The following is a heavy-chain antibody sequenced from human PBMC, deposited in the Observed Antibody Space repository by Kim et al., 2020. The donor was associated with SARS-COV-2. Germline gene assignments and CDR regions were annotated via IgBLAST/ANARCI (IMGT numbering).Heavy chain of an antibody. D-gene: IGHD3-9*01. J-gene: IGHJ6*02. CDR3: ARDIQGYDILTGYYNYYGMDV. CDR2: ISSSSSTI. V-gene: IGHV3-48*02. CDR1: GFTFSSYS. Sequence: GGSLRLSCAASGFTFSSYSMNWVRQAPGKGLAWVSYISSSSSTIYYADSVKGRFTISRDNAKNSLYLQMNSLRDEDTAVYYCARDIQGYDILTGYYNYYGMDVWGQGTTVTVSS.